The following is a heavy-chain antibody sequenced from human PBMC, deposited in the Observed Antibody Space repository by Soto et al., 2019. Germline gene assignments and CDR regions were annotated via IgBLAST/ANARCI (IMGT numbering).Heavy chain of an antibody. CDR1: GFTFSSYG. CDR2: ISYDGSNK. V-gene: IGHV3-30*18. J-gene: IGHJ4*02. D-gene: IGHD2-2*02. CDR3: AKDTGYCSSTSCYTASLGY. Sequence: GGSLRLSCAASGFTFSSYGMHWVRQAPGKGLEWVAVISYDGSNKYYADSVKGRFTISRDNSKNTLYLQMNSLRAEDTAVYYCAKDTGYCSSTSCYTASLGYWGQGTLVTVSS.